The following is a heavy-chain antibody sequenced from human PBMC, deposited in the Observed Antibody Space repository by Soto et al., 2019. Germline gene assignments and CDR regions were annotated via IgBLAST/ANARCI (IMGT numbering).Heavy chain of an antibody. CDR1: GFTFSYYW. CDR2: IHSDGSST. CDR3: ARGDRGAFDL. D-gene: IGHD1-26*01. Sequence: EVQLLESGGGLVRPGGSLRLSCAASGFTFSYYWMHWVRQAPGKGLVWVSRIHSDGSSTTYADFVKGRFIISRDNARNTVDLQMNSVRLEDTAVYYCARGDRGAFDLWGQGTVVTVSS. V-gene: IGHV3-74*01. J-gene: IGHJ3*01.